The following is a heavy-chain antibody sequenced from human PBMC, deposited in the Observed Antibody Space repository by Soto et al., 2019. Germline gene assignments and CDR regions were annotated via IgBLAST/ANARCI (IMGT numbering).Heavy chain of an antibody. Sequence: SETLSLTCFVSGDSIRDYYWSWIRQPAGKGLQWLGRIYSTGNSNENPSLKSRVSLSIDTSKNQFSLRLKSVSAADTAVYYCAREGLGFDFWGQGALVTVSS. J-gene: IGHJ4*02. D-gene: IGHD3-16*01. CDR1: GDSIRDYY. CDR3: AREGLGFDF. V-gene: IGHV4-4*07. CDR2: IYSTGNS.